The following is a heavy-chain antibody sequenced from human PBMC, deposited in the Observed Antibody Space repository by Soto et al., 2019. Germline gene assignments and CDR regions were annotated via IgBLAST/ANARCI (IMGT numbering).Heavy chain of an antibody. CDR3: ARNRGVNSNYDRAPYYGMDV. CDR1: GGSFSGYY. V-gene: IGHV4-34*01. J-gene: IGHJ6*02. D-gene: IGHD4-4*01. CDR2: INHSGST. Sequence: NPSETLSLTCAVYGGSFSGYYWSWIRQPPGKGLEWIGEINHSGSTNYNPSLKSRVTISVDTSKNQFSLKLSSVTAADTAVYYCARNRGVNSNYDRAPYYGMDVWGQGTTVTVSS.